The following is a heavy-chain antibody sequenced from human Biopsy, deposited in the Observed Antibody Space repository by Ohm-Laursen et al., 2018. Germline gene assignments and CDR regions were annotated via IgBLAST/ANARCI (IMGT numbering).Heavy chain of an antibody. V-gene: IGHV4-39*01. J-gene: IGHJ4*02. CDR2: ISYTGST. D-gene: IGHD4-17*01. CDR3: ARHGVYGDLRMDY. Sequence: SHALSLTCTVSGGFISSSSYYWGWIRRPPGKGLGWIGSISYTGSTHANPSLTSRVTISVDTSKNQFSPKLISLTAADTAVYYCARHGVYGDLRMDYWGQGTLVTVSS. CDR1: GGFISSSSYY.